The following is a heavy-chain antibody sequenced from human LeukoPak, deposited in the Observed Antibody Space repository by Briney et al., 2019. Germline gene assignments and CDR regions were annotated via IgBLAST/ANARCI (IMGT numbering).Heavy chain of an antibody. Sequence: SETLSLTCAVSGGSISSYYWSWIRQPPGKGLEWIGYIYYSGSTNYNPSLKSRVTISVDTSKNQFSLKLSSVTAADTAVYYCAASTSYDFWSGYPNWFDPWGQGTLVTVSS. V-gene: IGHV4-59*01. CDR2: IYYSGST. CDR1: GGSISSYY. D-gene: IGHD3-3*01. CDR3: AASTSYDFWSGYPNWFDP. J-gene: IGHJ5*02.